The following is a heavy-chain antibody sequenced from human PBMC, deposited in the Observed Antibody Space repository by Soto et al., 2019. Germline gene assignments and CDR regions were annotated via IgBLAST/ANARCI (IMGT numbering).Heavy chain of an antibody. CDR1: GYTFTGYY. D-gene: IGHD3-10*01. CDR3: ARDSNFGSPFDWFDP. V-gene: IGHV1-2*02. J-gene: IGHJ5*02. Sequence: GASVKVSCKASGYTFTGYYMHWVRQAPGQGLEWMGWINPNSGGTNYAQKFQGRVTMTRDTSISTAYMELSRLRSDDTAVYYCARDSNFGSPFDWFDPWGQGTLVTVSS. CDR2: INPNSGGT.